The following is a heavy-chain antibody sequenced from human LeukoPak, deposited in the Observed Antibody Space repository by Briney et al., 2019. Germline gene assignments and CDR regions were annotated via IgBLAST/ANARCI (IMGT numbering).Heavy chain of an antibody. D-gene: IGHD4-17*01. V-gene: IGHV4-34*01. CDR1: GGSFSGYY. Sequence: PSETLSLTCAVYGGSFSGYYWSWIRQPPGKGLEWIGEINHSGSTNYSPSLKSRVTISVDTSKNQFSLKLSSVTAADTAVYYCASRPYGDYVIDFDYWGQGTLVIVSS. J-gene: IGHJ4*02. CDR2: INHSGST. CDR3: ASRPYGDYVIDFDY.